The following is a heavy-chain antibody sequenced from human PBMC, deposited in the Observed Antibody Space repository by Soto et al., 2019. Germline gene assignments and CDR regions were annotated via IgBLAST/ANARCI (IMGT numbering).Heavy chain of an antibody. D-gene: IGHD3-10*01. V-gene: IGHV1-58*01. CDR3: AASEGNYYGSGFFYYYYYGMDV. CDR1: GFTFTSSA. J-gene: IGHJ6*02. Sequence: SVKVSCKASGFTFTSSAVQWVRQARGQRLEWIGWIVVGSGNTNYAQKFQERVTITRDMSTSTAYMELSSLRSEDTAVYYCAASEGNYYGSGFFYYYYYGMDVWAQGTTVNVSS. CDR2: IVVGSGNT.